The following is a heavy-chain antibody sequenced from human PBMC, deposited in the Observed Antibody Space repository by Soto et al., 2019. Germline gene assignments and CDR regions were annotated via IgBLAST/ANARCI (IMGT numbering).Heavy chain of an antibody. Sequence: QVQLVQSGPEIKKPGASVKVSCRASGYTFINFGISWVRQAPGQGPEWMGWISTSDGNTNYAQKVQERVIMTTDPASPTAYMELRSLTSDDTAVDYCARWALVRNDWYCGALDVWGQGTLVTVSS. CDR2: ISTSDGNT. D-gene: IGHD3-9*01. CDR1: GYTFINFG. CDR3: ARWALVRNDWYCGALDV. J-gene: IGHJ3*01. V-gene: IGHV1-18*04.